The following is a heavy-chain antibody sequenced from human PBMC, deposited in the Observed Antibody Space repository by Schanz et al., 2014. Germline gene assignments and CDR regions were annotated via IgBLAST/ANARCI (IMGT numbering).Heavy chain of an antibody. CDR3: ARDFDDRRGYGSGYCLGDCMDV. Sequence: EADLVESGGGLIQRGESLRLSCSASGFSFSSYSMNWVRQAPGKGLEWVSVIYSGIGAYYADSVKDRVTVSRDNSKNTVYLQMNRLRAEDTAVYYCARDFDDRRGYGSGYCLGDCMDVWGQGTTVTVSS. V-gene: IGHV3-66*01. CDR2: IYSGIGA. J-gene: IGHJ6*02. D-gene: IGHD3-10*01. CDR1: GFSFSSYS.